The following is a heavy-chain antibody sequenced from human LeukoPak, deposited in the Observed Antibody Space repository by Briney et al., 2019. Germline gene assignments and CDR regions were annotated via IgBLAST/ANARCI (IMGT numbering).Heavy chain of an antibody. D-gene: IGHD3-10*01. Sequence: GGSLRLSCAASGFTFSSYWMSWVRQAPGKGLEWVANIKQDGSEKYYVDSVKGRFTISRDNAKNSLSLQVNSLRVEDTAVYYCAKLAKYFYGSETYYFFEHWGQGTPVTASS. J-gene: IGHJ4*02. V-gene: IGHV3-7*01. CDR3: AKLAKYFYGSETYYFFEH. CDR2: IKQDGSEK. CDR1: GFTFSSYW.